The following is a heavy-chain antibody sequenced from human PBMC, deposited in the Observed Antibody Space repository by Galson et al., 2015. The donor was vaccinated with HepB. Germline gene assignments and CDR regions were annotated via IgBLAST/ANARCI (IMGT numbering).Heavy chain of an antibody. V-gene: IGHV3-11*01. CDR2: ISISGRTI. CDR3: ATLGYCSTISCLQNEY. D-gene: IGHD2-2*01. J-gene: IGHJ4*02. Sequence: SLRLSCAASGITFSDFYMSWIRQAPGKGLEWVSYISISGRTIYYADSVKGRFTISRDNAKNSLYLQMNSLRAEDTAVYYCATLGYCSTISCLQNEYWGQGTLVTVSS. CDR1: GITFSDFY.